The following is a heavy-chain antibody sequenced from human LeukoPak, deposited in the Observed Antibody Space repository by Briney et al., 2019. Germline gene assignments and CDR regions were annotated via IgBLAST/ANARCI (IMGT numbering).Heavy chain of an antibody. CDR2: ISGSGGST. CDR1: GFTFSSYA. V-gene: IGHV3-23*01. Sequence: PGGSLRLSCAASGFTFSSYAMSWVRQAPGKGLEWVSAISGSGGSTYYADSVKGRFTISRDNSKNTLYLQMNSLRAEDTAVYYCAKDLRIAAPDLAYYYYMDVWGKGTTVTVSS. D-gene: IGHD6-13*01. CDR3: AKDLRIAAPDLAYYYYMDV. J-gene: IGHJ6*03.